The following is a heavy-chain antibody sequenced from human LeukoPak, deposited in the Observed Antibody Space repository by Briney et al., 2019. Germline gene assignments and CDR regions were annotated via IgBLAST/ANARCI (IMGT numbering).Heavy chain of an antibody. D-gene: IGHD1-1*01. J-gene: IGHJ5*01. V-gene: IGHV3-43*02. CDR3: SKGINLGSYLFVS. CDR2: ISGDGGST. CDR1: GFTFADYS. Sequence: PGESLRLSCEASGFTFADYSMHCVRQAPGKGLEWVSLISGDGGSTYYADSVKGRFTISRANSKNSLYLQMNSLRTEETALYYCSKGINLGSYLFVSSGPGTLVTVSS.